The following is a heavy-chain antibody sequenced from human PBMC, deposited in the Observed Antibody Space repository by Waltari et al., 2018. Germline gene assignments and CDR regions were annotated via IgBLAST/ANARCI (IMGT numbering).Heavy chain of an antibody. J-gene: IGHJ4*02. CDR3: TRNPGY. D-gene: IGHD2-15*01. V-gene: IGHV3-74*03. CDR1: GFLYNDYW. CDR2: IKSDGTNI. Sequence: EVQLVESGGGLVQPGGSLRLSFAVTGFLYNDYWMDWVRQAPGQGLVWVSRIKSDGTNIKYADSVRGRFTISRDSAKNTFYLQMNSLRAEDTAVYYCTRNPGYWGQGTLVTVAS.